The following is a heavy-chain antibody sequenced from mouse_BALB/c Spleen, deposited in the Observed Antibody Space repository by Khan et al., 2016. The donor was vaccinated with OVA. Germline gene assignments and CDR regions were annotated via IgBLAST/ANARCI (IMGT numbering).Heavy chain of an antibody. CDR1: GYTFTSYW. Sequence: LQQPGSELVRPGASVQLSCKASGYTFTSYWMHWVKQRPGQGLEWIGDIYPGSGSTNYDEKLKSKATLTVDTSSSPATTQLSSLTTEGSAVYYCTRWSCWFAYWGQGTLVTVSA. J-gene: IGHJ3*01. CDR3: TRWSCWFAY. V-gene: IGHV1S22*01. CDR2: IYPGSGST.